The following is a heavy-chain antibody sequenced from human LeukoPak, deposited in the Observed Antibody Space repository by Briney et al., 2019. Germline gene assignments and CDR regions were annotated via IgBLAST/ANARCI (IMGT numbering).Heavy chain of an antibody. D-gene: IGHD3-22*01. V-gene: IGHV3-30*03. CDR2: ISYDGSNK. J-gene: IGHJ4*02. CDR3: ARSYYYDSSGYYDTFSSFDY. CDR1: GFTFSSYG. Sequence: PGGSLRLSCAASGFTFSSYGMHWVRQAPGKGLEWVAVISYDGSNKYYADSVKGRFTISRDNSKNTLYLQMNSLRAEDMAVYYCARSYYYDSSGYYDTFSSFDYWGQGTLVTVSS.